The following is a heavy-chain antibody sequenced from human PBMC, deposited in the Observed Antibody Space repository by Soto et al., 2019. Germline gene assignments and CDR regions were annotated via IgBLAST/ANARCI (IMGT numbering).Heavy chain of an antibody. CDR2: IYDSGSP. CDR3: ARGVGSSPPRY. J-gene: IGHJ4*02. Sequence: SATLSLTCTISGGSISVYYWSWIRQSPGQGLEWIGYIYDSGSPYYNPSLKTRVTISADTSKNQISLKLTSATAADTAVYFCARGVGSSPPRYWGRGTLVTVS. CDR1: GGSISVYY. D-gene: IGHD3-9*01. V-gene: IGHV4-59*01.